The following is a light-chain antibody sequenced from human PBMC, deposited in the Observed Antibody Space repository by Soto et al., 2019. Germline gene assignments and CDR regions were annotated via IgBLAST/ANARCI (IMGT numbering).Light chain of an antibody. V-gene: IGKV1-6*01. CDR3: LQDYNYPWT. CDR2: AAT. CDR1: TGIRTD. J-gene: IGKJ1*01. Sequence: AIQLTQSPSSLSASVGDRVTITCWASTGIRTDLSWYQQKPGKVPKVLIYAATSLHSGVPSRFSGSGSGTDFTLTISSLQPEDFATYYCLQDYNYPWTFGQGTKVDIK.